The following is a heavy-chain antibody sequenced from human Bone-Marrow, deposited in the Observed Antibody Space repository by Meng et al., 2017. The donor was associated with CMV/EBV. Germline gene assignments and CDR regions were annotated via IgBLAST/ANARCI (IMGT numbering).Heavy chain of an antibody. CDR3: ARGGGSDAFDI. CDR2: NSSSSNYI. Sequence: GESLKISCAASGFTFSSYSMNWVRQAPGKGLELVSSNSSSSNYIYYADSLKGRFTISRDNAKNSLHLQMNSLRAEDTAAYYCARGGGSDAFDIWGQGTMVTVSS. V-gene: IGHV3-21*01. D-gene: IGHD3-16*01. CDR1: GFTFSSYS. J-gene: IGHJ3*02.